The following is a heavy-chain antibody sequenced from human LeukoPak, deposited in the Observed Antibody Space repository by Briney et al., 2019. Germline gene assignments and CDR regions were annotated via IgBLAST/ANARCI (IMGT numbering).Heavy chain of an antibody. V-gene: IGHV3-30-3*01. D-gene: IGHD6-13*01. CDR1: GFTFSSYA. Sequence: PGGSLRLSCAASGFTFSSYAVHWVRQAPGKGLEWVAVISYDGSNKYYADSVKGRFTISRDNSKNTLYLQMNSLRAEDTAVYYCAKGRYSSSWYGDYWGQGTLVTVSS. J-gene: IGHJ4*02. CDR3: AKGRYSSSWYGDY. CDR2: ISYDGSNK.